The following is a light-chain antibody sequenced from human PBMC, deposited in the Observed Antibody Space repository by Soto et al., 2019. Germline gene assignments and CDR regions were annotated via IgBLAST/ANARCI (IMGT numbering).Light chain of an antibody. Sequence: QSVLTQPPSVSAAPGQKVTISCSGRSSNIGNNYVSWFQQLPGTAPKLLIYDNDKRPSGIPDRFSGSKSGTSATLGIAGLQTGDEADYYCGTWDNSLSTHYVFGTGTKVTVL. CDR2: DND. CDR3: GTWDNSLSTHYV. CDR1: SSNIGNNY. V-gene: IGLV1-51*01. J-gene: IGLJ1*01.